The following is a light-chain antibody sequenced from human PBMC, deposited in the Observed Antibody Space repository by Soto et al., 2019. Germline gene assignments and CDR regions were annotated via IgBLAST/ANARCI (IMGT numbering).Light chain of an antibody. CDR2: DAS. CDR1: QSISTW. J-gene: IGKJ1*01. V-gene: IGKV1-5*01. CDR3: KKYYTYSWT. Sequence: DLQMTQSPSTLSASVGARVTITCWASQSISTWLAWYQQKPGKAPKLLIYDASSLESGVPSRFSGSGSGTEFTLTISSLQPDEFATYYCKKYYTYSWTFGNGSKVAIK.